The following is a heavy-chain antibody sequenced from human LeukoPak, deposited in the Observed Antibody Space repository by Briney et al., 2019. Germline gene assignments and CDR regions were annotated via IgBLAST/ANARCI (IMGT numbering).Heavy chain of an antibody. V-gene: IGHV4-59*01. Sequence: SETLSLTCTVSGGSISSYYWSWIRQPPGKGLEWIGYIYYSGSTNYNPSLKSRVTISVDTSKNQFSLKLSSVTAADTAVYYCARLNWNYAAFDYWGQGTLVTVSS. CDR1: GGSISSYY. D-gene: IGHD1-7*01. CDR2: IYYSGST. CDR3: ARLNWNYAAFDY. J-gene: IGHJ4*02.